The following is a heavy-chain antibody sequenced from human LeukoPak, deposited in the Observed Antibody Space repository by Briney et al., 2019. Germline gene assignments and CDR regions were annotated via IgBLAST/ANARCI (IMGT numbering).Heavy chain of an antibody. CDR2: IHNSGSRT. CDR1: GFTFSSHG. Sequence: GGSLRLSCAASGFTFSSHGLSWVRQAPGKGLEWVSSIHNSGSRTYYADSVKGRFTISRDNSKNTLYLQMNSLRAEDTAVYYCANGWALDAFDIWGQGTMVTVSS. J-gene: IGHJ3*02. CDR3: ANGWALDAFDI. D-gene: IGHD3-10*01. V-gene: IGHV3-23*05.